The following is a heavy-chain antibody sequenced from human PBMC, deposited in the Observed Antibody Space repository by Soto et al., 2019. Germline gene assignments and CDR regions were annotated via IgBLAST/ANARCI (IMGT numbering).Heavy chain of an antibody. J-gene: IGHJ3*02. D-gene: IGHD7-27*01. CDR3: ARFLGRYDAFDI. CDR2: TYYRSKWYN. Sequence: SQTLSLTCAISGDSVSSNSAAWSWIRQSPSRGLEWLGRTYYRSKWYNDYTLSVKSRITINPDTSKNQFSLQLNSVTHGDTAVYYCARFLGRYDAFDIWGQGTVVTVSS. V-gene: IGHV6-1*01. CDR1: GDSVSSNSAA.